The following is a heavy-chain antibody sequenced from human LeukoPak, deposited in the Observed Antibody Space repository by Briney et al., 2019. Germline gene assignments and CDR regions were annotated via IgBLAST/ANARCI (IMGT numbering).Heavy chain of an antibody. CDR1: DDSISTYY. J-gene: IGHJ3*02. V-gene: IGHV4-59*08. Sequence: SETLSLTCTVSDDSISTYYWSWIRQPPGKGVEWIGYVFHSGITDYNPSLKSRVTMSVDTSVNQFSLKLNSVTAADTAVYYCARLRLRFDGNGDPTPYEAVDIWGQGTVVTVSS. D-gene: IGHD2-21*01. CDR3: ARLRLRFDGNGDPTPYEAVDI. CDR2: VFHSGIT.